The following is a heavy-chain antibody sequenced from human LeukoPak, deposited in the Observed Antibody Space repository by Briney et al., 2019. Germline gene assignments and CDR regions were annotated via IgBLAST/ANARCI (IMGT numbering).Heavy chain of an antibody. CDR3: ARVGTDFWSGYTPYFDY. V-gene: IGHV4-4*07. D-gene: IGHD3-3*01. CDR2: INTSGST. CDR1: GGSISSYY. Sequence: PSETLSLTCTVSGGSISSYYWSWIRQPAGKGLEWIGRINTSGSTNYNPYLKSRVTMSVDTSKNQFSLKLSSVTAADTAVYYCARVGTDFWSGYTPYFDYWGQGTLVTVSS. J-gene: IGHJ4*02.